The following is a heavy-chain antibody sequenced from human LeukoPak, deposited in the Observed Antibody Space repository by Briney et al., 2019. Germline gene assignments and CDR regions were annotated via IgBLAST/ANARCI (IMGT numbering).Heavy chain of an antibody. D-gene: IGHD3-22*01. CDR2: INHSGST. Sequence: SETLSLTCAVYGGSFSGYYWSWIRQPPGKGLEWIGEINHSGSTNYNPSLKSRVTISVDTSKNQFSLKLSSVAAADTAVYYCARGKFTKRVVVIKDDAFDIWGQGTMVTASS. CDR3: ARGKFTKRVVVIKDDAFDI. V-gene: IGHV4-34*01. J-gene: IGHJ3*02. CDR1: GGSFSGYY.